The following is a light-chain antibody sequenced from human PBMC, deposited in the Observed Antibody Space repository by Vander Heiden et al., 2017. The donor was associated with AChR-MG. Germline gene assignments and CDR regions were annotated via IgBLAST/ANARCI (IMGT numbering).Light chain of an antibody. J-gene: IGLJ2*01. CDR1: KLGDKY. CDR2: QDS. Sequence: YELTQPPSVSVSPGQTASIPCSGDKLGDKYACWYQQQPGQSPVLVIYQDSKRPSGIPERFSGSNSGNTATLTISGTQAMDEADYYCQAWDSSTAVFGGGPKLTVL. CDR3: QAWDSSTAV. V-gene: IGLV3-1*01.